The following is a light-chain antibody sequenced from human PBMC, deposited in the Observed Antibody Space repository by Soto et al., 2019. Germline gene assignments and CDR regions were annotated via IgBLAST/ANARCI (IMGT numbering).Light chain of an antibody. J-gene: IGKJ5*01. Sequence: EIVLTQSPGTLSLSPGEIATLSCRASRSVTGDYVAWYQQTPGQAPRLLIYAAATRATGIPERFSGSGSGTDFTLTISRLEPEDFAVYCCQQYGSSPPTFGQGTRLEIK. CDR3: QQYGSSPPT. V-gene: IGKV3-20*01. CDR2: AAA. CDR1: RSVTGDY.